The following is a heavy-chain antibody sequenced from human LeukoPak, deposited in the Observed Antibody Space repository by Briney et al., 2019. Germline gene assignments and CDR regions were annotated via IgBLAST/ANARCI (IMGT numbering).Heavy chain of an antibody. V-gene: IGHV3-21*01. J-gene: IGHJ4*02. CDR3: ARASSYYYDSSGLN. CDR2: ISSSSSYI. CDR1: GFTFSSYS. Sequence: GGSLRLSCAASGFTFSSYSMNWVRQAPGKGLEWVSSISSSSSYIYYADSLKGRFTISRDNAKNSLYLQMNSLRAEDTAVYYCARASSYYYDSSGLNWGQGTLVTVSS. D-gene: IGHD3-22*01.